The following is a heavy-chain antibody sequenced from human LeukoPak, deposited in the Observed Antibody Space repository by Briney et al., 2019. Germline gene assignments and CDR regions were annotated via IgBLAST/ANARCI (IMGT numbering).Heavy chain of an antibody. J-gene: IGHJ5*02. D-gene: IGHD3-16*01. CDR1: GFTFSSYA. V-gene: IGHV3-30-3*01. CDR3: AREGGAKYNWFDP. Sequence: GGSLRLSCAASGFTFSSYAMHWVRQAPGKGLEWVAVISYDGSSKYYADSVKGRFTISRDNSKNTLYLQMNSLRAEDTAVYYCAREGGAKYNWFDPWGQGTLVTVSS. CDR2: ISYDGSSK.